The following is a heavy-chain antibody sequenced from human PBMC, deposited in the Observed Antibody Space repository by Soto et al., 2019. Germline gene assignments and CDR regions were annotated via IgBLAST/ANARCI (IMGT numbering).Heavy chain of an antibody. D-gene: IGHD4-17*01. CDR3: ARTTVTTNYYYYYMDV. CDR1: SDSISSSNW. V-gene: IGHV4-4*02. J-gene: IGHJ6*03. Sequence: QVLLQESGPGLVKPSGTLSLTCAVSSDSISSSNWWSWVRQPPGKGLEWIGEIYHSGSTNYNPSLKSRVTISVDKPKNQFSLNMSSVTAADTAVYYCARTTVTTNYYYYYMDVWGKGTTVTVSS. CDR2: IYHSGST.